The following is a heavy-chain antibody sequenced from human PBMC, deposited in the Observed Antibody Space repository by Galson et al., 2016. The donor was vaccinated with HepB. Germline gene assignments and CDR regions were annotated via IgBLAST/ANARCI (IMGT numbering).Heavy chain of an antibody. CDR3: ARDLDYHHNGLYYDALDL. D-gene: IGHD3/OR15-3a*01. CDR2: IKQDGSEK. J-gene: IGHJ3*01. V-gene: IGHV3-7*03. Sequence: SLRLSCAASGFTFSTYWMSWVRQAPGKGLEWVANIKQDGSEKDYVDSVKGRFTISRDNAKNSLYLQMNSLRAEDTAVYYCARDLDYHHNGLYYDALDLWGQGTMVTVSS. CDR1: GFTFSTYW.